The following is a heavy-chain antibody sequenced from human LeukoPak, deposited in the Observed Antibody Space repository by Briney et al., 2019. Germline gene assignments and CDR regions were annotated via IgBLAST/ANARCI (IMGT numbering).Heavy chain of an antibody. J-gene: IGHJ4*02. CDR3: GRESTSGWHQIDY. V-gene: IGHV3-74*01. D-gene: IGHD6-19*01. CDR1: GFTFSNHW. CDR2: IHTDGRTR. Sequence: SGGTLRLSCATSGFTFSNHWMHWVRQAPRKGLLWLSRIHTDGRTRNYADSVKGRFTISRDNAKNTLYLQMNSLRVEDTAVYFCGRESTSGWHQIDYWGQGMLVAVSS.